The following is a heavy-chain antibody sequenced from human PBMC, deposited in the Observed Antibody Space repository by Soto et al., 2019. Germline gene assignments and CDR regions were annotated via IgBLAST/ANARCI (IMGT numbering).Heavy chain of an antibody. CDR1: GFAFSSYD. D-gene: IGHD5-18*01. J-gene: IGHJ6*02. V-gene: IGHV3-23*01. CDR2: ISGSGGST. CDR3: ANRDTSMVTRYYYGMDV. Sequence: EVQLLESGGGLVQPGGSLRLSCVASGFAFSSYDMSWVRQAPGKGLEWVSAISGSGGSTYYADSVKGRFTISGDNPKNTLYLQMNSLRAEDTAVYYCANRDTSMVTRYYYGMDVWGQGTTVTVSS.